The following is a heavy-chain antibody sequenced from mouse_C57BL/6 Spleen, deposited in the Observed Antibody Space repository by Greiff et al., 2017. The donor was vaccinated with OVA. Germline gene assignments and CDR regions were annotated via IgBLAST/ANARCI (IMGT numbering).Heavy chain of an antibody. CDR1: GYTFTDYY. CDR3: ARGELWGNYVGFDY. D-gene: IGHD2-1*01. Sequence: EVQLQQSGPELVKPGASVKISCKASGYTFTDYYMNWVKQSHGKSLEWIGDINPNNGGTSYNQKFKGKATLTVDKSSSTAYMELRSLTSEDSAVYYCARGELWGNYVGFDYWGQGTTLTVSS. J-gene: IGHJ2*01. CDR2: INPNNGGT. V-gene: IGHV1-26*01.